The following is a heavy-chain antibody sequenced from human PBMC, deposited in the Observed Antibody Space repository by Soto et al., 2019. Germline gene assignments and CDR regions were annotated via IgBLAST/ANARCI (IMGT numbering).Heavy chain of an antibody. CDR2: IKQDGSEK. D-gene: IGHD6-13*01. V-gene: IGHV3-7*01. CDR3: ARARAPIAAAVDDAFDI. J-gene: IGHJ3*02. Sequence: GGSLRLSGAASGFTFSSYWMSWVRQAPGKGLEWVANIKQDGSEKYYVDSVQGRFTISRDNAKNSLYLQMNRLRAEDTAVYYCARARAPIAAAVDDAFDIWGQGTMVTVSS. CDR1: GFTFSSYW.